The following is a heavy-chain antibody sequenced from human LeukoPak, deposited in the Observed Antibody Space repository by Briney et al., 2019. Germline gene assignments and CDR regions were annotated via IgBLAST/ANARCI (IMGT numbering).Heavy chain of an antibody. D-gene: IGHD5-18*01. J-gene: IGHJ4*02. CDR2: IYGSSRT. V-gene: IGHV3-66*01. CDR3: ARDRADGCNYGDYFDN. CDR1: GFIVSSNY. Sequence: PGGSLRLSCAGSGFIVSSNYMSWVRQAAGKGLEWVSVIYGSSRTYYADSVKGRFTISRDNSKNTVYLQMDSLRAEDTAVYYCARDRADGCNYGDYFDNWGQGTLVTVSS.